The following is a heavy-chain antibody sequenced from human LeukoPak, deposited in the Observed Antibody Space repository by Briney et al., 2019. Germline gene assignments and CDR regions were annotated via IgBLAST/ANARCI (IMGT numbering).Heavy chain of an antibody. CDR1: GFTFSIYG. D-gene: IGHD6-19*01. V-gene: IGHV3-30*02. CDR2: VRNDGFNT. J-gene: IGHJ4*02. Sequence: QPGGSLRLSCATSGFTFSIYGIHWVRQAPGKGLEWVAFVRNDGFNTYYAGSVKGRFTISRDDAKNSLFLQMNSLRAEDTAVYYCALLAVASDFDYWGQGTLVTVSS. CDR3: ALLAVASDFDY.